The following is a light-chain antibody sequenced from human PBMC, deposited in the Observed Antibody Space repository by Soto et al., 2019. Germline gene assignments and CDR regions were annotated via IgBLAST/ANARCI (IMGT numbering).Light chain of an antibody. CDR1: QGISNY. Sequence: DIQMTQSPSSLSASVGDRVTITCRASQGISNYLAWYQQKPGKVPTLLIYAASTLQSVIPSRFSGSGSGTDFTLTISSLQTEDVATYYCQKYNCASLTFGGGTKVEIK. CDR3: QKYNCASLT. CDR2: AAS. J-gene: IGKJ4*01. V-gene: IGKV1-27*01.